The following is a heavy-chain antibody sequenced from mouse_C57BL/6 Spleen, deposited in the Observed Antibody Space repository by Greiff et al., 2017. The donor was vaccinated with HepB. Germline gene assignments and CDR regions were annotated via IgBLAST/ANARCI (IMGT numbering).Heavy chain of an antibody. J-gene: IGHJ4*01. CDR1: GYTFTDYN. CDR2: INPNNGGT. CDR3: ARRGSSYLYYAMDY. D-gene: IGHD1-1*01. V-gene: IGHV1-18*01. Sequence: EVQLQQSGPELVKPGASVKIPCKASGYTFTDYNMDWVKQSHGKSLEWIGDINPNNGGTIYNQKFKGKATLTVDKSSSTAYMELRSLTSEDTAVYYCARRGSSYLYYAMDYWGQGTSVTVSS.